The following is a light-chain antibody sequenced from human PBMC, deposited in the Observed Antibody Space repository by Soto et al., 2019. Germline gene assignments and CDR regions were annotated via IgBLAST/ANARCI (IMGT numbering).Light chain of an antibody. J-gene: IGKJ3*01. CDR1: QSLLHSNGYNY. V-gene: IGKV2-28*01. CDR3: MQAIQTPPI. CDR2: LGS. Sequence: IVMTQSPLSLPVTPGEPASISCRSSQSLLHSNGYNYLDWYLQRPGQSPQLLIFLGSSRASGVPDRVNGSGSGKQYTLKISRVAAEDVRIFYCMQAIQTPPIFGPGTEVHIK.